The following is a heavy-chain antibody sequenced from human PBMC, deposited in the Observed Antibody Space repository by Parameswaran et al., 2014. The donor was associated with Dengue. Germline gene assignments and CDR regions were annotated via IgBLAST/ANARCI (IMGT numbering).Heavy chain of an antibody. D-gene: IGHD4-17*01. CDR2: ISAYNGNT. V-gene: IGHV1-18*01. CDR3: ASSDGDYGDYQPRYYYYYGMDV. Sequence: WVRQAPGQGLEWMGWISAYNGNTNYAQKLQGRVTMTTDTSTSTAYMELRSLRSDDTAVYYCASSDGDYGDYQPRYYYYYGMDVWGQGTTVTVSS. J-gene: IGHJ6*02.